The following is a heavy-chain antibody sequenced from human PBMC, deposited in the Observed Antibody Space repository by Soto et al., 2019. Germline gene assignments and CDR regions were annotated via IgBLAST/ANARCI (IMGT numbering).Heavy chain of an antibody. D-gene: IGHD3-10*01. J-gene: IGHJ3*02. V-gene: IGHV4-31*02. CDR1: GGSISSGGYY. CDR3: ARDPGGDTAFDI. CDR2: VYYSGSS. Sequence: SETRSRTWTVSGGSISSGGYYWIWIRQHPGKVLEWIGNVYYSGSSHYNPSLKSRVTISIDTSKNQFSLKLSSVTAADTAVYYCARDPGGDTAFDIWGQGTMVTVSS.